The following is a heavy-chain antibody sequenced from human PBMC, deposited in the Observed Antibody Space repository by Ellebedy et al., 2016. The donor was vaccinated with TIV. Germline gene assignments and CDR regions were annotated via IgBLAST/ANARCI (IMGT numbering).Heavy chain of an antibody. J-gene: IGHJ5*02. D-gene: IGHD6-19*01. Sequence: AASVKVSCKTSGYTFTSYGVSWVRQAPGQGLEWMGWINGLNGKTKYARTVQGRVTLTTDTAARTVYMELTSLRSDDPAVYYCARDNTVGGTNWFDPWGQGTLVIVSS. CDR2: INGLNGKT. V-gene: IGHV1-18*01. CDR3: ARDNTVGGTNWFDP. CDR1: GYTFTSYG.